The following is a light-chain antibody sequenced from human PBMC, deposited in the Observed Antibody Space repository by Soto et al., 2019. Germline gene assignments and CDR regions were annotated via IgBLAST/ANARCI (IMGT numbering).Light chain of an antibody. CDR2: GAS. CDR3: HQYNNWPPWT. CDR1: RSISSY. Sequence: ETVMTQSPATLSVSPGERATLSCRASRSISSYLAWYQQKPGQPPRLLIYGASTRATGIPARFSGSGSGTEFTLTISSLQSEDFALYYCHQYNNWPPWTFGQGTKVDIK. J-gene: IGKJ1*01. V-gene: IGKV3-15*01.